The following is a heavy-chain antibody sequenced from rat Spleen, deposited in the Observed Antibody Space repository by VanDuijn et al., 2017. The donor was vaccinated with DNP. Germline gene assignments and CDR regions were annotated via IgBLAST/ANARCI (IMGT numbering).Heavy chain of an antibody. CDR3: ARGPYYYAMDA. V-gene: IGHV3-3*01. CDR2: INSAGST. CDR1: GYSITSNY. Sequence: EVQLQESGPGLVKPSQSLSLTCSVTGYSITSNYWGWIRKFPGNKLEWMGYINSAGSTNYNPSLKSRIAITRDTPTNQFFLQVNSVTTEDTATYYCARGPYYYAMDAWGQGTSVTVSS. J-gene: IGHJ4*01.